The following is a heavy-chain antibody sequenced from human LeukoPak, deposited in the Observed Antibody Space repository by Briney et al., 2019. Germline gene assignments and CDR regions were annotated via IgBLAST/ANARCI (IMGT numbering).Heavy chain of an antibody. CDR3: AKGTLFGVVTSFDF. V-gene: IGHV3-23*01. CDR2: ISASGSAT. Sequence: GGSLRLSCAASGFTLGSANAMTWVRQAPGKGLEWVSLISASGSATYYADSVRGRFAISRGISRNTLFLQMSSLRTEDTAVYYCAKGTLFGVVTSFDFWGQGTLVTVSS. J-gene: IGHJ4*02. D-gene: IGHD3-3*01. CDR1: GFTLGSANA.